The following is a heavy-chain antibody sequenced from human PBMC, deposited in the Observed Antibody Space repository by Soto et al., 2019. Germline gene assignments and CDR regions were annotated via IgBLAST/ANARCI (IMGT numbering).Heavy chain of an antibody. Sequence: EVQLVESGGGLVKPGGSLRLSCAASGFIFSSYTMTWVRQAPGKGLEWVSSISSSSSNIEYADSVKGRFSVSRDNANNSLFLQINGLRAEDTAVYYCAREDYAGASPRFDYWGLGALVTVSA. V-gene: IGHV3-21*01. J-gene: IGHJ4*02. CDR1: GFIFSSYT. CDR3: AREDYAGASPRFDY. D-gene: IGHD4-17*01. CDR2: ISSSSSNI.